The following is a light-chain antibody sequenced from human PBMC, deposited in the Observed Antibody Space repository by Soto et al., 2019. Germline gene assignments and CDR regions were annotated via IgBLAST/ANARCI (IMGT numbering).Light chain of an antibody. Sequence: IQMTQSRATLAVSPGESATLSCRASQTIYSNVAWYQQRPGQAPRLLIYRASARATGIPARFSGSGSGTEFTLTIGSLQSEDSAVYYCQQYQNLWTFGQGTKVDIK. CDR2: RAS. CDR1: QTIYSN. V-gene: IGKV3-15*01. CDR3: QQYQNLWT. J-gene: IGKJ1*01.